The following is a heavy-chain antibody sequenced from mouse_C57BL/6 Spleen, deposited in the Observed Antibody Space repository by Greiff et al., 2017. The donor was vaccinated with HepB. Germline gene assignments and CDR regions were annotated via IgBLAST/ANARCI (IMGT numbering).Heavy chain of an antibody. CDR2: ISSGGSYT. CDR3: ARHDPHYFDY. CDR1: GFTFSSYG. Sequence: DVKLVESGGDLVKPGGSLKLSCAASGFTFSSYGMSWVRQTPDKRLEWVATISSGGSYTYYPDSVKGRFTISRDNAKNTLYLQMSSLKSEDTAMYYCARHDPHYFDYWGQGTTLTVSS. V-gene: IGHV5-6*02. J-gene: IGHJ2*01.